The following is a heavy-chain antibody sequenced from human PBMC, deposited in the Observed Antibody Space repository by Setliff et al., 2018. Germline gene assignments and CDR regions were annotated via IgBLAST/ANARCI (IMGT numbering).Heavy chain of an antibody. V-gene: IGHV4-34*01. J-gene: IGHJ6*02. CDR3: XXXXXXXYCSSTSCRYYYYGMDV. D-gene: IGHD2-2*01. Sequence: LSLTCAVYGGSFSGYYWSWIRQPPGKGLEWIGEINHSGSTNYNPSLKSRVTISVDTSKXXXSLKXXXXXXXXXXXXXXXXXXXXXYCSSTSCRYYYYGMDVWGQGITVTVSS. CDR1: GGSFSGYY. CDR2: INHSGST.